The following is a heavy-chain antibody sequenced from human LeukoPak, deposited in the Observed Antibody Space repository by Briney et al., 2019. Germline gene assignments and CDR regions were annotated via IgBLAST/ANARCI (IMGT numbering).Heavy chain of an antibody. CDR3: ATGYSSSQFDY. CDR2: INPNSGGT. V-gene: IGHV1-2*04. CDR1: GYTFTSYG. J-gene: IGHJ4*02. D-gene: IGHD6-13*01. Sequence: ASVKVSCKASGYTFTSYGISWVRQAPGQGLEWMGWINPNSGGTNYAQKFQGWVTMTRDTSISTAYMELSRLRSDDTAVYYCATGYSSSQFDYWGQGTLVTVSS.